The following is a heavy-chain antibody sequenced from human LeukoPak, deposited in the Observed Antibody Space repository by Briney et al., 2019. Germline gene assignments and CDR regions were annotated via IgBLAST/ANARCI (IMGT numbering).Heavy chain of an antibody. CDR3: ARGTETYYYDSSGQASVY. D-gene: IGHD3-22*01. V-gene: IGHV1-18*01. CDR2: ISAYNGKT. CDR1: GYTFTSYG. Sequence: ASVNVSCKASGYTFTSYGISWVRQAPGQGLEWMGWISAYNGKTNYAQKLPGRVTMTTDTSTSTAKLELRSLRSDDTAVYSCARGTETYYYDSSGQASVYWGQGTLVTVSS. J-gene: IGHJ4*02.